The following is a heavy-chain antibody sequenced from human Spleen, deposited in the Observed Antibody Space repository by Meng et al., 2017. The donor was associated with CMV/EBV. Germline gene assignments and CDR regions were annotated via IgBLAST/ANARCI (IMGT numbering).Heavy chain of an antibody. CDR3: ARPEVNGPFDY. CDR1: GYTFAGYY. Sequence: SCKASGYTFAGYYLHWVRQAPGQGLEWMGWINSKTGDTLYAQKFQGWVTMTRDTSINTAYMEVTRLTSGDTAIYYCARPEVNGPFDYWGQGALVTVSS. V-gene: IGHV1-2*04. J-gene: IGHJ4*02. CDR2: INSKTGDT. D-gene: IGHD1-14*01.